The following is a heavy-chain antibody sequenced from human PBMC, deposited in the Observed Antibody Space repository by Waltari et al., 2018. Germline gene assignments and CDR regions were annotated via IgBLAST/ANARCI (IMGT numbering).Heavy chain of an antibody. CDR3: ARDLYYYDPSVREGAFDI. Sequence: QVQLVQSGAEVKKPGSSVKVSCKASGGTFSSYAISWVRQAPGQGLEWMGGIIPIFGTANYAQKFHGRVTITADEATSTAYMELSSLRSEDTAVYYCARDLYYYDPSVREGAFDIWGQGTMVTVSS. CDR2: IIPIFGTA. J-gene: IGHJ3*02. CDR1: GGTFSSYA. V-gene: IGHV1-69*01. D-gene: IGHD3-22*01.